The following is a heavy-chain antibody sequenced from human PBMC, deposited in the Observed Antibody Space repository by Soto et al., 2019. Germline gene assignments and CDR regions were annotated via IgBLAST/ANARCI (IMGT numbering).Heavy chain of an antibody. D-gene: IGHD5-12*01. J-gene: IGHJ4*02. CDR3: ARGGSGYTFD. CDR1: GFNVGTYG. CDR2: ISGTGGNT. Sequence: PGGSLRLSCAASGFNVGTYGMIWVRQAPEKGLEWVSGISGTGGNTFYADSVKGRFTISRDNDKNTLYLQMNSLRAEDTAVYFCARGGSGYTFDWGQGTLVTVSS. V-gene: IGHV3-23*01.